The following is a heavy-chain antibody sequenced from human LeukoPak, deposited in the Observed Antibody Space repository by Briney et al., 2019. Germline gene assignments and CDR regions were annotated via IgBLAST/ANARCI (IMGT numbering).Heavy chain of an antibody. CDR3: ARMGDCSGGSCYFNWFDP. J-gene: IGHJ5*02. D-gene: IGHD2-15*01. CDR2: IIPIFGTA. Sequence: ASVKVSCKAPGGTFSSYAISWVRQAPGQGHEWMGGIIPIFGTANYAQKFQGRVTITADESTSTAYMELSSLRSEDTAVYYCARMGDCSGGSCYFNWFDPWGQGTLVTVSS. V-gene: IGHV1-69*01. CDR1: GGTFSSYA.